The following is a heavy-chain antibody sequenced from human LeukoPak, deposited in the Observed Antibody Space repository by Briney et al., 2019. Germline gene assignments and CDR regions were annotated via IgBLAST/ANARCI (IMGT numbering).Heavy chain of an antibody. CDR1: GFTFKNYW. CDR3: ARFSVVVAAYDY. CDR2: ISTDGDTT. V-gene: IGHV3-74*03. D-gene: IGHD6-19*01. J-gene: IGHJ4*02. Sequence: GGSLRLSCAASGFTFKNYWMHWVRQAPGKGLLWVSRISTDGDTTTYADSVKGRFTVSRDNAKSTMYLEMNSLRAEDTAVYFCARFSVVVAAYDYWGRGNMVTVSS.